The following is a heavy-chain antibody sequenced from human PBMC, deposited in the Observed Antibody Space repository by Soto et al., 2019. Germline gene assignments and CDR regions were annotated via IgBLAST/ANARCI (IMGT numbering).Heavy chain of an antibody. CDR1: GGSVSSGSCY. CDR3: ARVDWNWFDP. V-gene: IGHV4-61*01. D-gene: IGHD3-9*01. J-gene: IGHJ5*02. CDR2: IYYSGST. Sequence: PSETLSLTCTVSGGSVSSGSCYWSWIRQPPGKGLEWIGYIYYSGSTNYNPSLKSRVTISVDTSKNQFSLKLSSVTAADTAVYYCARVDWNWFDPWGQGTLVTVSS.